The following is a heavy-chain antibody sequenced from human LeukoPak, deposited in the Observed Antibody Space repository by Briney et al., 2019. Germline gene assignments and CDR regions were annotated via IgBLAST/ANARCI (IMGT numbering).Heavy chain of an antibody. Sequence: ASVKVSCKVSGYTLTELSMHWVRQAPGKGLEWMGGFDPEDGGTIYAQKFQGRVTMTEDTSTDTAYMELSSLRSEDTAVYYCATGGYSSGWYASHYWGQGTLVTVSS. CDR2: FDPEDGGT. CDR1: GYTLTELS. CDR3: ATGGYSSGWYASHY. J-gene: IGHJ4*02. D-gene: IGHD6-19*01. V-gene: IGHV1-24*01.